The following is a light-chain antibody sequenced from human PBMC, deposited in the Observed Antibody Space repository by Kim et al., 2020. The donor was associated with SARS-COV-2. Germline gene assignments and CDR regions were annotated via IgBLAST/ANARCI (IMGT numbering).Light chain of an antibody. J-gene: IGLJ3*02. CDR1: GDTSATNY. CDR2: EDY. V-gene: IGLV6-57*03. Sequence: NTVTIPCTRTGDTSATNYVQWYQQRPGRAPTTVIYEDYQRPSGVPDRFSASIDISSNSASLTISGLKTEDEADYYCQSYDSSTWVFGGGTQLTVL. CDR3: QSYDSSTWV.